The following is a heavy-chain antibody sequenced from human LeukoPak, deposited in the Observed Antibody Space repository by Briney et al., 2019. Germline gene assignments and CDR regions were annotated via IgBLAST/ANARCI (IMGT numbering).Heavy chain of an antibody. D-gene: IGHD6-19*01. CDR2: IKPNSGGT. J-gene: IGHJ5*02. V-gene: IGHV1-2*02. CDR1: GYTFTDYY. Sequence: ASVKVSCKASGYTFTDYYMHWVRQAPGQGLEWMGWIKPNSGGTNYAHKFQGRVTMTRDTSLNTAYMELNRLISDDTAVYYCAREPVTGTLNFFDPWGQGALVTVTS. CDR3: AREPVTGTLNFFDP.